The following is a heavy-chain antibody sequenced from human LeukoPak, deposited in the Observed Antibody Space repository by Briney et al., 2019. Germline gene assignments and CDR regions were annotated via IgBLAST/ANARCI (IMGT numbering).Heavy chain of an antibody. CDR1: GGSINEYY. Sequence: PSETLSLTCVVYGGSINEYYWSWIRQPPGKGLEWIGEVNPSGSTNSKPSLRSRVMITVDTSKNQISLTLTSVTAADTAVYYCARGLEEGYYFDSWGQGTLVTVSS. CDR2: VNPSGST. CDR3: ARGLEEGYYFDS. V-gene: IGHV4-34*01. J-gene: IGHJ4*02.